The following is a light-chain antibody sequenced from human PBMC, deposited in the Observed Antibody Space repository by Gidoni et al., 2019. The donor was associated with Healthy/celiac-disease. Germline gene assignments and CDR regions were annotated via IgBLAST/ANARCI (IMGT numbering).Light chain of an antibody. J-gene: IGKJ1*01. V-gene: IGKV3D-15*01. CDR1: QSVSSN. Sequence: EIVMTQAPATLSVSPGERATLSCRASQSVSSNLACYQQKPGQAPRLLIFGASTRATGIPARFIGSGSGTEFTLTISSLQSEDFAVYYCQQYNNWPPWTFGQGTKVEIK. CDR3: QQYNNWPPWT. CDR2: GAS.